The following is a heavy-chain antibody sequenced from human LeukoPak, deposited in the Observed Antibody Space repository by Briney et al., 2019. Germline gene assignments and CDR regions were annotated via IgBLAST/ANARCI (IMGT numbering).Heavy chain of an antibody. J-gene: IGHJ5*02. D-gene: IGHD3-22*01. CDR1: GGSISSGDYY. CDR2: MYYSGST. CDR3: ARPYYYDSRIDP. V-gene: IGHV4-30-4*01. Sequence: PSQTLSLTCTVSGGSISSGDYYWSWIRQPPGKGLEWIAYMYYSGSTYYNPSLRSRVTMSADTSKNQLSLKLSSVTAADTAVYYCARPYYYDSRIDPWGQGILVTVSS.